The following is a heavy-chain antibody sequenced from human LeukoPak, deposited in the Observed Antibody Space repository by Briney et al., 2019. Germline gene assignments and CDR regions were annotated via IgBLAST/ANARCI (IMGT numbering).Heavy chain of an antibody. CDR2: IKQDGSEK. J-gene: IGHJ5*02. Sequence: GGSLRLSCAASGFTFSSYWMSWVRQAPGKGLEWVANIKQDGSEKYYVDSVKGRFTISRDNAKNSLYLQMNSLRSEDTAVYYCARDRQYSYGRKKAVTPYNWFDPWGQGTLVTVSS. CDR3: ARDRQYSYGRKKAVTPYNWFDP. V-gene: IGHV3-7*03. CDR1: GFTFSSYW. D-gene: IGHD5-18*01.